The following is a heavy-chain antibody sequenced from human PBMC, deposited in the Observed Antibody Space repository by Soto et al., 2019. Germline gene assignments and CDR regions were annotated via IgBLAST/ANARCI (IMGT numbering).Heavy chain of an antibody. V-gene: IGHV3-11*06. D-gene: IGHD2-15*01. CDR3: VRGGGGGLFDP. CDR2: ISPGSRYP. CDR1: GFTFGDSY. J-gene: IGHJ5*02. Sequence: GGSLRLSCAGSGFTFGDSYMSWIRQAPGKGLEWLSYISPGSRYPAYADSVKGRFTISRDNAKRSLYLQVMSLTAEDTAIYYCVRGGGGGLFDPWGQGTMVTVSS.